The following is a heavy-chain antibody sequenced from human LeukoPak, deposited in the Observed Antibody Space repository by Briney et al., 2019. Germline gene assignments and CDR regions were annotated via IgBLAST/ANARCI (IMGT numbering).Heavy chain of an antibody. CDR3: ARDSSSDPPDY. J-gene: IGHJ4*02. CDR1: GFTFISYW. V-gene: IGHV3-7*05. CDR2: IKQDGSEK. D-gene: IGHD6-6*01. Sequence: GSLRLSCAASGFTFISYWMSWVRQAPGKGVEWVANIKQDGSEKYYVDSVKGRFTISRDNAKNSLYLQMNSLRAEDTAVYYCARDSSSDPPDYWGQGTLVTVSS.